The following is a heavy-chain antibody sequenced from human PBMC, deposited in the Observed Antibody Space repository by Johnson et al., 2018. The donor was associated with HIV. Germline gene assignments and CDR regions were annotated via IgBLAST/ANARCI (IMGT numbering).Heavy chain of an antibody. CDR2: IKQDGSEK. Sequence: VQLVESGGGLIQPGGSLRLSCAASGFTFSSYWMSWVRQAPGKGLEWVANIKQDGSEKYYVDSVKGRFTISRDNAKNSLYLQMNSLRGEDTAVYYCARTLTGDFGAVDIWGQGTMVTVSS. CDR3: ARTLTGDFGAVDI. V-gene: IGHV3-7*05. J-gene: IGHJ3*02. D-gene: IGHD7-27*01. CDR1: GFTFSSYW.